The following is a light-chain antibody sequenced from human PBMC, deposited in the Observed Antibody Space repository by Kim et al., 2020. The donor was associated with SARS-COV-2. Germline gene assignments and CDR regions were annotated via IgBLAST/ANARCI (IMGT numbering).Light chain of an antibody. J-gene: IGKJ2*01. CDR3: QQYGRSPLMYT. V-gene: IGKV3-20*01. CDR1: QSISSDY. CDR2: GAS. Sequence: PVERATRSCRASQSISSDYLAWYQQRPGQAPRLLIYGASSRATGIPDRFSGSGSGTDFTLSINRLEPEDFAVYYCQQYGRSPLMYTFGQGTKLEI.